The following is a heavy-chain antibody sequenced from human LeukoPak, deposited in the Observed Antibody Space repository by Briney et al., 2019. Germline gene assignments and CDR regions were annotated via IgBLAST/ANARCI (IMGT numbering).Heavy chain of an antibody. CDR1: GFTFSSYG. V-gene: IGHV3-23*01. J-gene: IGHJ4*02. D-gene: IGHD6-19*01. CDR3: ARRESSGWYVDY. CDR2: ISGSGGST. Sequence: GGSLRLSCAASGFTFSSYGMSWVRQAPGKGLEWVSAISGSGGSTYYADSVKGRFTISRDNSKNTLSLQVNTLRAEDTAVYYCARRESSGWYVDYWGQGTLVTVSS.